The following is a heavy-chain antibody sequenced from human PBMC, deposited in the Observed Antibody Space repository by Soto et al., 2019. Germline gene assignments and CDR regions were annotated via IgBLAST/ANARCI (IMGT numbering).Heavy chain of an antibody. CDR1: GGSLSGATYS. Sequence: SETLSLTCVGSGGSLSGATYSWNWIRQPPGKGLEWIGYIFPSGTTYYNPSLKSRVTISIDVSKNQFSLSLRSLTAADTAVYYCARSREFDYWSQGTLVTVSS. CDR2: IFPSGTT. CDR3: ARSREFDY. V-gene: IGHV4-30-2*01. J-gene: IGHJ4*02.